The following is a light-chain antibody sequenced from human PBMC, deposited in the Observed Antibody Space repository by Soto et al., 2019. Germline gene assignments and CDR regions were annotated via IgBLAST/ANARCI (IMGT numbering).Light chain of an antibody. J-gene: IGKJ1*01. Sequence: DIQMTQSPSTLSASVGDRVTITCRASQSISSWLAWYQQKPGKVPKLLIFAASTLQSGVPSRFSGSGSGTDFTLTISSLQPEDVASYYCQQTYTAPRTFGQGTKVDIK. CDR2: AAS. CDR1: QSISSW. V-gene: IGKV1-27*01. CDR3: QQTYTAPRT.